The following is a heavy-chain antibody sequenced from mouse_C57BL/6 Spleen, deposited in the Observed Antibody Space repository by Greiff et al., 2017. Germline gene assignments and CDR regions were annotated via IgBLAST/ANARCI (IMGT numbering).Heavy chain of an antibody. V-gene: IGHV14-4*01. CDR3: TPLLDYFDY. CDR2: IDPENGDT. Sequence: LVESGAELVRPGASVKLSCTASGFNIKDDYMHWVKQRPEQGLEWIGWIDPENGDTEYASKFQGKATITADTSSNTAYLQLSSLTSEDTAVYYCTPLLDYFDYWGQGTTLTVSS. CDR1: GFNIKDDY. J-gene: IGHJ2*01. D-gene: IGHD2-1*01.